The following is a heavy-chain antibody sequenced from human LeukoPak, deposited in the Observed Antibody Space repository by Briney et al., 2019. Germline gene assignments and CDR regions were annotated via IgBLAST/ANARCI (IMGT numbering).Heavy chain of an antibody. J-gene: IGHJ4*02. CDR3: ASARWDY. V-gene: IGHV4-34*01. Sequence: SETLSLTCGVYGGSFSANYWSWVRQPPGKGLEWIGEIYHSGSTNYNPSLTSRATISVDTSKNQFSLKRSSVTAADTAVYYCASARWDYWGQGTLVTVSS. CDR2: IYHSGST. D-gene: IGHD6-13*01. CDR1: GGSFSANY.